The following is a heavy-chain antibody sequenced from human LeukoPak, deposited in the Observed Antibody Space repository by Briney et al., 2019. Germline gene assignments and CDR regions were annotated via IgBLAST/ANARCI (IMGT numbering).Heavy chain of an antibody. J-gene: IGHJ5*02. D-gene: IGHD3-10*01. CDR1: GGSISPYF. CDR3: ARDDYRGVTNFDP. CDR2: ISYTGGT. Sequence: SETLSLTCTVSGGSISPYFWSWMRQTPGKGLEWIGYISYTGGTNYNPALKSRVTISVDTSKNQFSLQLTSVTAADTAVYYCARDDYRGVTNFDPWGQGTLVTVSS. V-gene: IGHV4-59*01.